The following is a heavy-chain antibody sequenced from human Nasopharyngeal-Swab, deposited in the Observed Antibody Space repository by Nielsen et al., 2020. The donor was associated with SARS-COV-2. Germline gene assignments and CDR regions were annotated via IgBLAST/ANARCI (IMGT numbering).Heavy chain of an antibody. V-gene: IGHV3-11*01. CDR3: ARAYSEVYATPGDFDY. CDR1: GFTFSDYY. CDR2: ISSSGSTI. D-gene: IGHD2-8*01. Sequence: GESLKISCAASGFTFSDYYMSWIRQAPGKGLEWVSYISSSGSTIYYADSVKGRFTISRDNAKNSLYLQMNSPRAEDTAVYYCARAYSEVYATPGDFDYWGQGTLVTVSS. J-gene: IGHJ4*02.